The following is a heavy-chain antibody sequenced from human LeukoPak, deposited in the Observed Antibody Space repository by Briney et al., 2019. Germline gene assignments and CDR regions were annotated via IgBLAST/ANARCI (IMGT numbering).Heavy chain of an antibody. D-gene: IGHD2-2*01. CDR1: GYSFTDFL. CDR2: INPNSGDT. CDR3: ARDCSSSSCYD. V-gene: IGHV1-2*02. J-gene: IGHJ4*02. Sequence: ASVKVSCKASGYSFTDFLIHWVRQAPGGGLEWMGYINPNSGDTDYAQWFQGRVTMTRDTSISKAYMELSSLRSDDTAVYYCARDCSSSSCYDWGQGTLVTVSS.